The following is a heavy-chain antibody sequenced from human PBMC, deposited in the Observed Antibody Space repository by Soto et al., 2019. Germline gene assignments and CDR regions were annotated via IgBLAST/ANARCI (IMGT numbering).Heavy chain of an antibody. CDR1: GYTFTGYA. D-gene: IGHD2-2*01. Sequence: QVQLVQSGAEVRKPGASVKVSCKASGYTFTGYAIHWVRQAPGQRPEWMGWISGGNGNTKYSEKFQGRVTITRDTSATTAYMELSSLRSDDTAVYYCARDFGYQLLYYWGQGTLVTVSA. CDR3: ARDFGYQLLYY. CDR2: ISGGNGNT. J-gene: IGHJ4*02. V-gene: IGHV1-3*01.